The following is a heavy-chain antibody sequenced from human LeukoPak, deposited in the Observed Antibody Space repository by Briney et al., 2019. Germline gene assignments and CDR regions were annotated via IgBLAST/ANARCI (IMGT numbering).Heavy chain of an antibody. D-gene: IGHD3-22*01. CDR1: GGSVTSQH. CDR3: TRDESSRDDSGGYPF. V-gene: IGHV4-4*07. J-gene: IGHJ4*02. CDR2: GHFSGST. Sequence: SETLSLTCAVSGGSVTSQHWAWIWQPAWKGLEWVGRGHFSGSTNYNPSLRSRVAASLDKSKNELSLTLRSVSAADTAVYYCTRDESSRDDSGGYPFWGRGVLVTVSS.